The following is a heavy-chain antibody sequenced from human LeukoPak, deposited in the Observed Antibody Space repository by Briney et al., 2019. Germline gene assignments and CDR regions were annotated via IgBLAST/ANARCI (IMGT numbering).Heavy chain of an antibody. CDR1: GFTVSSNY. Sequence: PGGSLRLSCAASGFTVSSNYMSWVRQAPGKGLECVSVIYSGGNTYYADSVKGRFTISRDNSKNTLYLQMNSLRAEGTAVYYCARKTDSGGQGDYWGPGTLVTVSS. CDR3: ARKTDSGGQGDY. CDR2: IYSGGNT. J-gene: IGHJ4*02. V-gene: IGHV3-66*01. D-gene: IGHD3-22*01.